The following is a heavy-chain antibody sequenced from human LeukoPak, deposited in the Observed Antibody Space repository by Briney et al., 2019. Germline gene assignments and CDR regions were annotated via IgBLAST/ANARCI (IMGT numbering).Heavy chain of an antibody. J-gene: IGHJ4*02. V-gene: IGHV1-18*01. CDR1: GYTFTSYG. D-gene: IGHD3-3*01. CDR3: ARGRGDFWSGYPPPHFDY. CDR2: ISAYNGNT. Sequence: ASVKVSCKASGYTFTSYGISWVRQAPRQGLEWMGWISAYNGNTNYAQKLQGRVTMTTDTSTSTAYMELRSLRSDDTAVYYCARGRGDFWSGYPPPHFDYWGQGTLVTVSS.